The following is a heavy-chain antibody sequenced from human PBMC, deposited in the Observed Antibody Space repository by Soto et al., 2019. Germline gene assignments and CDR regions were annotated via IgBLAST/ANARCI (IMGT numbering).Heavy chain of an antibody. J-gene: IGHJ4*02. Sequence: QVQLVESGGGVVQPGRSLRLSCAASGFTFSSYGMHWVRQAPGKGLEWVAVIWYDGSNKYYADSVKGRFTISRDNSKNTLYRQMNSLRAEDTAVYYCARALGIAAAGWGQGTLVTVSS. V-gene: IGHV3-33*01. CDR1: GFTFSSYG. CDR2: IWYDGSNK. D-gene: IGHD6-13*01. CDR3: ARALGIAAAG.